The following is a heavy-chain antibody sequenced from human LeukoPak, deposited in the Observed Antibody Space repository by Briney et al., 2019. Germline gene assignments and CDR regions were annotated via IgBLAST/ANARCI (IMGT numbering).Heavy chain of an antibody. CDR1: GYSISSGYY. V-gene: IGHV4-38-2*02. J-gene: IGHJ3*02. D-gene: IGHD2-2*02. CDR3: TRGGSPAAISFAFDI. Sequence: PSETLSLTCTVSGYSISSGYYWGWIRQPPGKGLGWIGSIYHSGSTYYNPSLKSRVTISVDTSKNQFSLKLSSVTAADTAVYYCTRGGSPAAISFAFDIWGQGTMVTVSS. CDR2: IYHSGST.